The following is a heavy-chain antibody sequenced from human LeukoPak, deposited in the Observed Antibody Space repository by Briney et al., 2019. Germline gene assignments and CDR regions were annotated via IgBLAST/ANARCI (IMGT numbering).Heavy chain of an antibody. J-gene: IGHJ4*02. CDR3: ARLDYYGSGSYVGLDY. CDR2: IIPILGIA. Sequence: SVNVSCKASGGTFSSYAISWVRQAPGQGLEWMGRIIPILGIANYAQKFQGRVTITADKSTSTAYMELSSPRSEDTAVYYCARLDYYGSGSYVGLDYWGQGTLVTVSS. D-gene: IGHD3-10*01. CDR1: GGTFSSYA. V-gene: IGHV1-69*04.